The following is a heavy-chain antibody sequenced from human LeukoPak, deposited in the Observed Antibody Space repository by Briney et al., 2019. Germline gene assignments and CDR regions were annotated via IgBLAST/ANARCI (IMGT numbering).Heavy chain of an antibody. CDR3: ARPSFSTSSGNPSDY. D-gene: IGHD3-10*01. J-gene: IGHJ4*02. V-gene: IGHV3-72*01. CDR1: KFIFSSYA. Sequence: PGGSLRLSCAAPKFIFSSYAMSWVRQAPGKGLEWVGRTRNKANSYTTEYAASVKGRFTISRDDSKNSLYLQMNSLKTEDTAVYYCARPSFSTSSGNPSDYWGQGTLVTVSS. CDR2: TRNKANSYTT.